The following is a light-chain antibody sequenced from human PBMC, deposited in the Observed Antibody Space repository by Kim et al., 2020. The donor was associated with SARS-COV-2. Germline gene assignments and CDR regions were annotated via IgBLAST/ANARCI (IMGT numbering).Light chain of an antibody. Sequence: QAGLTQPPSVSKGLRQTATLTCTGNSNDVGYQGAAWLQQHQGHPPKLLSFRNNNRPSGIAERFSASRSGNTASPTITGLQPEDEADYYCSAWDSSVSAWVFGGGTKLTVL. CDR2: RNN. J-gene: IGLJ3*02. CDR3: SAWDSSVSAWV. CDR1: SNDVGYQG. V-gene: IGLV10-54*01.